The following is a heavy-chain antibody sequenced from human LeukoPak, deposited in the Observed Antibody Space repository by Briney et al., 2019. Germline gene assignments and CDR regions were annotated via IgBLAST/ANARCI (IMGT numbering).Heavy chain of an antibody. V-gene: IGHV3-7*01. CDR2: IKQDGSEK. J-gene: IGHJ4*02. CDR3: AKDRWGAVASFDY. Sequence: GGSLRLSCAASGFTFNNYWMSWVRQAPGKGLEWVANIKQDGSEKYYVDSVKGRFTVSRDNAKNSLYLQMNSLESEDTAVYYCAKDRWGAVASFDYWGQGTLVTVSS. CDR1: GFTFNNYW. D-gene: IGHD6-19*01.